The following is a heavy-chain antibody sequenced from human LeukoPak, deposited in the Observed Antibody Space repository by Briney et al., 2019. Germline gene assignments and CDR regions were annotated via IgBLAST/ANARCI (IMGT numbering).Heavy chain of an antibody. V-gene: IGHV1-69*13. Sequence: SVKVSCKASGGAFSNYAISWVRQAPGQRLEWMGGIIPIFGTANYAQKFQGRVTITADESTSTAYMELGSLTSEDTDVYYCARDSEFRGVNLLWYWGQGNVVTVSS. D-gene: IGHD3-10*01. CDR3: ARDSEFRGVNLLWY. CDR2: IIPIFGTA. J-gene: IGHJ4*02. CDR1: GGAFSNYA.